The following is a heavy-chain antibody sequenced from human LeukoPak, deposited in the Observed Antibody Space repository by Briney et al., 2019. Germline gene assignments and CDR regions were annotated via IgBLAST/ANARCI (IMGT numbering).Heavy chain of an antibody. Sequence: ASVKVSCKASGYTFTSYDINSVRQATGEGVEWIGWMNPNSGNTGYAQKFQGRVTMTRNTSISTAYMELSSLRSEDTAVYYCARAGGYCGRISCPYYFDYWGQGSLVAVSS. J-gene: IGHJ4*02. CDR3: ARAGGYCGRISCPYYFDY. CDR2: MNPNSGNT. CDR1: GYTFTSYD. V-gene: IGHV1-8*01. D-gene: IGHD2-15*01.